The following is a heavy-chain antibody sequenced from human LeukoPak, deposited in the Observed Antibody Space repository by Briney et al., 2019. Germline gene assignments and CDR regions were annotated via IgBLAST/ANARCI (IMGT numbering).Heavy chain of an antibody. CDR3: ARSVPYHGPSDY. V-gene: IGHV1-8*01. D-gene: IGHD2-21*01. J-gene: IGHJ4*02. CDR1: GYTFTSYD. Sequence: ASVKVSCKASGYTFTSYDINWVRQATGQGLEWMGWMNPNSGNTGYAQKFQGRVTMTRNTSISTAYVELSSLRSEDTAVYYCARSVPYHGPSDYWGQGTLVTVSS. CDR2: MNPNSGNT.